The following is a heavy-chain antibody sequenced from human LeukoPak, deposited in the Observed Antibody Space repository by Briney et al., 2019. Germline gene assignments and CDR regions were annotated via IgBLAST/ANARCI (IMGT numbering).Heavy chain of an antibody. J-gene: IGHJ4*02. Sequence: ASVKVSCKASGYTFTSYDINWVRQATGQGLEWMGWMNPNSGNTGYALKFQGRVTMTRNTSISTAYMELSSLRSGDTAVYYCARPDILTGYGYWGQGTLVTVSS. V-gene: IGHV1-8*01. D-gene: IGHD3-9*01. CDR3: ARPDILTGYGY. CDR2: MNPNSGNT. CDR1: GYTFTSYD.